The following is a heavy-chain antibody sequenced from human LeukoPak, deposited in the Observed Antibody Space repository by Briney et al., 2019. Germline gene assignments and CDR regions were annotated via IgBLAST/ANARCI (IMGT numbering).Heavy chain of an antibody. CDR1: RYIFTNYW. J-gene: IGHJ4*02. CDR3: AKRGVVIRVILVGFHKEAYYFDS. D-gene: IGHD3-22*01. V-gene: IGHV1-46*01. CDR2: VNTGDGVT. Sequence: SSVTVSRKASRYIFTNYWMHWVRQAPGQGLQGMGMVNTGDGVTTYAQNFQGRVTMTRDTSSSTVYMALSSLRAEDTAVYFCAKRGVVIRVILVGFHKEAYYFDSWGQGALVTVSS.